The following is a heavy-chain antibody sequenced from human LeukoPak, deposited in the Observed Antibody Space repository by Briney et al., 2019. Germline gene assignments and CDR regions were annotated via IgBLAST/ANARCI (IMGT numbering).Heavy chain of an antibody. J-gene: IGHJ4*02. D-gene: IGHD6-13*01. V-gene: IGHV3-48*03. Sequence: GGSLRPSCAASGFTFSGYEMNWVRQAPGKGLEWVSYISSSGSTIYYADSVKGRFTISRDNAKNSLYLQMNSLRAEDTAVYYCARGQTLAAAGMYWGQGTLVTVSS. CDR2: ISSSGSTI. CDR3: ARGQTLAAAGMY. CDR1: GFTFSGYE.